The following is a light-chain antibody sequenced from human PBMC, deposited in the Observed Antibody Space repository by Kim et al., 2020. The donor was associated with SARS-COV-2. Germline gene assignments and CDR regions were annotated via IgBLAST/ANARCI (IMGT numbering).Light chain of an antibody. V-gene: IGLV1-40*03. CDR3: QSHDNSLSGGV. CDR1: SSNIGVGYA. CDR2: GKT. J-gene: IGLJ3*02. Sequence: VTISCAGRSSNIGVGYAVRCCQLLHGTAPKLLIYGKTHRSSGVPDRFSASKSGASASLAISGLQAEDGADYYCQSHDNSLSGGVFGGGTQLTVL.